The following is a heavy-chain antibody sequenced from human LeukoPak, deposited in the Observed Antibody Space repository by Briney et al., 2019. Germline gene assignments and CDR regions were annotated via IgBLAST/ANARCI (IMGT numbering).Heavy chain of an antibody. J-gene: IGHJ4*02. CDR3: ATMSSHYSTRGYYWYYFDY. Sequence: SETLSLTCSVSGVSISSYYWSWIRQPPGRGLEWIGYISYSGSTNYNPSLRSRVTMSVDTSKNQFSLKLNSVTAADTAVYYCATMSSHYSTRGYYWYYFDYWGQGTLATVSS. V-gene: IGHV4-59*01. CDR1: GVSISSYY. D-gene: IGHD3-22*01. CDR2: ISYSGST.